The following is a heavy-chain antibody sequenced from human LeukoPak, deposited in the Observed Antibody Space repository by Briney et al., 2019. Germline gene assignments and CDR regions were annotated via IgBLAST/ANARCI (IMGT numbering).Heavy chain of an antibody. V-gene: IGHV4-39*01. Sequence: PSETLSLTCTVSGGSISSSSYYWGWIRQPPGKGLEWIGNIYYSGSTYYNPSLKSRVTISVDTSKNQFSLKLSSVTAADTAVYYCARHQAAAGVDYWGQGTLVTVSS. CDR1: GGSISSSSYY. CDR3: ARHQAAAGVDY. CDR2: IYYSGST. J-gene: IGHJ4*02. D-gene: IGHD6-13*01.